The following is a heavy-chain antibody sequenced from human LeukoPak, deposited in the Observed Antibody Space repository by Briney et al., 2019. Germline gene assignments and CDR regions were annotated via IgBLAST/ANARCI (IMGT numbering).Heavy chain of an antibody. V-gene: IGHV3-7*04. Sequence: PGGSLRLSCAASGFTFSSCWMSWVRQAPGKGLEWVANIKQDGSEKYYVDSVKGRFTISRDNAKNSLYLQMNSLRAEDTAVYYCARAYPSSSWLNYYYYMDVWGKGTTVTVSS. CDR2: IKQDGSEK. CDR3: ARAYPSSSWLNYYYYMDV. CDR1: GFTFSSCW. D-gene: IGHD6-13*01. J-gene: IGHJ6*03.